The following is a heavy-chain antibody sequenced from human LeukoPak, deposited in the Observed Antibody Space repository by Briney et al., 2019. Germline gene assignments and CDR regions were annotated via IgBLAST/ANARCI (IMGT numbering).Heavy chain of an antibody. V-gene: IGHV2-70*11. J-gene: IGHJ4*02. CDR1: GFSLSTMGMC. CDR3: TRIAKKNYYDSSGYFDS. D-gene: IGHD3-22*01. CDR2: IDWDDDK. Sequence: SGPALVKPTQTLTLTCTFSGFSLSTMGMCVSWIRQPPGKAPEWLARIDWDDDKYYSTSPKTRLTISKDTSKNQVVLTMTNMDPVDTATYYCTRIAKKNYYDSSGYFDSWGQGTLVTVSS.